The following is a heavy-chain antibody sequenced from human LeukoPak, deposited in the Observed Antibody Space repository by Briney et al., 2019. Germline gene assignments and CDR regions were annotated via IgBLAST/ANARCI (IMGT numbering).Heavy chain of an antibody. Sequence: PGGSLRLSCAASGFIVSSTYMSWVRQAPGKGLEWVSVTFSGGSTNYADSVKGRFTISRDNSKNTLYLQMNSLRAEDTGVYYCAKGRSARPFEFNYWGQGTLVTVSS. J-gene: IGHJ4*02. CDR1: GFIVSSTY. CDR2: TFSGGST. D-gene: IGHD6-6*01. CDR3: AKGRSARPFEFNY. V-gene: IGHV3-66*01.